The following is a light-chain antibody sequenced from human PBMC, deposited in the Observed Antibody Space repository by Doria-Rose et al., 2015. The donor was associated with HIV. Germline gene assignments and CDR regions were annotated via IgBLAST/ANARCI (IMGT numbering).Light chain of an antibody. CDR2: NTY. CDR3: VLYMGSGIWM. V-gene: IGLV8-61*01. J-gene: IGLJ3*02. Sequence: QAVVTQEPSSPVSLGGTVTLTCGLTSGPVTGAYYPSWHQQTPGQAPRTLIYNTYSLSSGVSDRFSGSILGNKAALTISGAQADDESDYYCVLYMGSGIWMFGGGTELTVL. CDR1: SGPVTGAYY.